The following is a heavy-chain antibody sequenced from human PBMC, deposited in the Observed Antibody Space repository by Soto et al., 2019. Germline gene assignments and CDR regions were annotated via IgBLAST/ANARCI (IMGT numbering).Heavy chain of an antibody. CDR1: GASISSYY. CDR2: IYYSGST. CDR3: ARHAAYGSGSYLSAFDI. V-gene: IGHV4-59*08. J-gene: IGHJ3*02. D-gene: IGHD3-10*01. Sequence: SETLSLTCTVSGASISSYYWSWFRQPPGKGLEWIGYIYYSGSTNYNPSLKSRVTISVDTSKNQFSLKLSSVTAADTAVYYCARHAAYGSGSYLSAFDIWGQGTMVTVSS.